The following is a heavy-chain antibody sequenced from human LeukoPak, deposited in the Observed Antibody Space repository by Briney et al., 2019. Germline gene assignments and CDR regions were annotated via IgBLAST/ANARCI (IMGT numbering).Heavy chain of an antibody. V-gene: IGHV3-23*01. CDR1: GFTFSSYA. CDR2: ISGSGGST. CDR3: AKDWGARYYYDSSGYY. J-gene: IGHJ4*02. Sequence: PGGSLRLSCAASGFTFSSYAMSWVRQAPGKGLEWVSAISGSGGSTYYADSVKGRFTISRDNSKNTLYLQMNSLRAEDTAVYYCAKDWGARYYYDSSGYYWGQGTLVTVSS. D-gene: IGHD3-22*01.